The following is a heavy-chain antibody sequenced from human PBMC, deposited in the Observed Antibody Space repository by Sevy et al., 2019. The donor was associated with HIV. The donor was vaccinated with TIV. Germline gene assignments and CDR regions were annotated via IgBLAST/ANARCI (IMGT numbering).Heavy chain of an antibody. J-gene: IGHJ5*02. D-gene: IGHD1-7*01. CDR3: ARVKGLELRLNWFDP. V-gene: IGHV4-59*01. Sequence: SETLSLTCTVSGGSISSYYWSWIRQPPGKGLEWIGDIYYSGSTNYNPSLKSRVTISVDTSKNQFSLNLSSVTAADTAVYYCARVKGLELRLNWFDPWGQGTLVTVSS. CDR1: GGSISSYY. CDR2: IYYSGST.